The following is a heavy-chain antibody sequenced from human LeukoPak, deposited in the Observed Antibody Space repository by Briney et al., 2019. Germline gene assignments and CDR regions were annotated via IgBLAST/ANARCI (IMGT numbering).Heavy chain of an antibody. V-gene: IGHV1-18*01. CDR3: ARGIYYGSETYVNY. CDR2: ISASNGKP. J-gene: IGHJ4*02. CDR1: GYTFTSYV. D-gene: IGHD3-10*01. Sequence: ASVKVSCKASGYTFTSYVISWVRQAPGQGGEGMGWISASNGKPNYAPKLQGRVTKTTETSTTPAYMELRGLRSDDPAVSSCARGIYYGSETYVNYWGQGTLVTVSS.